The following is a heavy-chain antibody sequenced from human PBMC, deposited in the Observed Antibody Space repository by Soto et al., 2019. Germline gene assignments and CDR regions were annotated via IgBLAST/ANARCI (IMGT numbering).Heavy chain of an antibody. D-gene: IGHD6-13*01. Sequence: GGSLRLSCAASRFTFSSYAMSWVRQAPGKGLEWVSAISGSGGSTYYADSVKGRFTISRDNSKNTLYLQMNSLRAEDTAVYYCAKDGRSSPTHGDFDYWGQGTLVTVSS. CDR3: AKDGRSSPTHGDFDY. CDR1: RFTFSSYA. V-gene: IGHV3-23*01. J-gene: IGHJ4*02. CDR2: ISGSGGST.